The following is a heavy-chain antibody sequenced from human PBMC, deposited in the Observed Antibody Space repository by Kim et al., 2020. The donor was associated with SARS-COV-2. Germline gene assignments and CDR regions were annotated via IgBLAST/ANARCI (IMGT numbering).Heavy chain of an antibody. CDR3: ARGLSYTIFGVVIMGDY. J-gene: IGHJ4*02. D-gene: IGHD3-3*01. CDR1: GYTFTSYD. V-gene: IGHV1-8*01. CDR2: MNPNSGNT. Sequence: ASVKVSCKASGYTFTSYDINWVRQATGQGLEWMGWMNPNSGNTGYAQKFQGRVTMTRNTSISTAYMELSSLRSEDTAVYYCARGLSYTIFGVVIMGDYWGQGTLVTVSS.